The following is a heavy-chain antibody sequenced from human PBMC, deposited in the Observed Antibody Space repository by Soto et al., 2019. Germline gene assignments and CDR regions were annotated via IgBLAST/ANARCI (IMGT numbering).Heavy chain of an antibody. V-gene: IGHV3-30*18. Sequence: GGSLRLSCAASGFTFSSYGMHWVRQAPGKGLEWVAVISYDGSNKYYADSVKGRLTISRDNSKNTLYLQMNSLRAEDTAVYYCAKDGGSSSWYGYYYYYYGMDVWGQGTTVTVSS. CDR2: ISYDGSNK. CDR3: AKDGGSSSWYGYYYYYYGMDV. J-gene: IGHJ6*02. D-gene: IGHD6-13*01. CDR1: GFTFSSYG.